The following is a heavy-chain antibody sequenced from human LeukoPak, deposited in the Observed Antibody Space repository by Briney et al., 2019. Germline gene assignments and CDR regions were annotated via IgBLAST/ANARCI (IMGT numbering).Heavy chain of an antibody. Sequence: GASVKVSCKASGYTFTGYYMHWVRQAPGQGLEWMGWINPNSGGTNYAQKFRGRVTMTRDTSISTAYMELSRLRSDDTAVYYCRTDRYGDYGDYIDYWGQGTLVTVSP. CDR1: GYTFTGYY. J-gene: IGHJ4*02. CDR2: INPNSGGT. V-gene: IGHV1-2*02. D-gene: IGHD4-17*01. CDR3: RTDRYGDYGDYIDY.